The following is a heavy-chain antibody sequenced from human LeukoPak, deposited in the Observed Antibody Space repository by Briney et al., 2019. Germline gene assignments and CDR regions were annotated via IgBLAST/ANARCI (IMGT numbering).Heavy chain of an antibody. CDR1: GFTFSSYG. Sequence: GGSLRLSCAASGFTFSSYGMHWVRQAPGKGLEWVAFIQYDGSDKYFADSVKGRFTISRDNSKDTLYLQMNSLRAEDTAVYYCAKGEATTKFDYWGQGTLVTVSS. CDR2: IQYDGSDK. D-gene: IGHD5-24*01. V-gene: IGHV3-30*02. CDR3: AKGEATTKFDY. J-gene: IGHJ4*02.